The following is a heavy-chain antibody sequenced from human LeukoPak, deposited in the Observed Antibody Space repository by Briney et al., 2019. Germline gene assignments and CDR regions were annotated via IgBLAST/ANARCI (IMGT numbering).Heavy chain of an antibody. Sequence: PSETLSLTYIVSGYSISSGYYWGWIRQSPGKGLEWIGTIYRSGSTYSNPSLRGRVTISVDTSKNQFSLKLSSVTAADTAVYYCARTGAGYYYYYMDVWGKGTTVTVSS. CDR3: ARTGAGYYYYYMDV. V-gene: IGHV4-38-2*02. CDR1: GYSISSGYY. CDR2: IYRSGST. D-gene: IGHD1-26*01. J-gene: IGHJ6*03.